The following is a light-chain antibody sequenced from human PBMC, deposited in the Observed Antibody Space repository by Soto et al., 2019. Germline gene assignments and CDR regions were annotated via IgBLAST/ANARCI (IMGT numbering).Light chain of an antibody. Sequence: QSALTQPASVSGSPGQSITISCTGTSSDIGGYNFVSWYQHHPGKAPKLLIHDVSNRPSGVSSRFSGSKSGNTASLTISGLQAEDEAYYYCCYFAGRIFVFGTGTKLTVL. CDR1: SSDIGGYNF. V-gene: IGLV2-14*03. J-gene: IGLJ1*01. CDR2: DVS. CDR3: CYFAGRIFV.